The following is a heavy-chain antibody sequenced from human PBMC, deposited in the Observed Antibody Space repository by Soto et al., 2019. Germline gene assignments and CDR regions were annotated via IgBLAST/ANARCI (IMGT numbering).Heavy chain of an antibody. D-gene: IGHD3-10*01. Sequence: GGSLRLSCAASGFTFSSYSMNWVRQAPGKGLEWVSSISSSSSYIYYADSVKGRFTISRDNAKNSLYLQRNSLRAEDTAVYYCAAPHPNYYPHGYWGQGTLVTVSS. CDR1: GFTFSSYS. J-gene: IGHJ4*02. V-gene: IGHV3-21*01. CDR3: AAPHPNYYPHGY. CDR2: ISSSSSYI.